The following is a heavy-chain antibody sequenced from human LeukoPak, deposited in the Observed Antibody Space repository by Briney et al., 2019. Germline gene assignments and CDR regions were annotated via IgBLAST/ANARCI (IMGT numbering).Heavy chain of an antibody. CDR3: ARHVAARGYFDY. V-gene: IGHV4-59*08. CDR1: GGSISSYY. D-gene: IGHD6-6*01. Sequence: PSETLSLTCTVSGGSISSYYWSRIRQPPGKGLEWIGYIYYSGSTNYNPSLKSRVTISVDTSKNQFSLKLSSVTAADTAVYYCARHVAARGYFDYWGQGTLVTVSS. CDR2: IYYSGST. J-gene: IGHJ4*02.